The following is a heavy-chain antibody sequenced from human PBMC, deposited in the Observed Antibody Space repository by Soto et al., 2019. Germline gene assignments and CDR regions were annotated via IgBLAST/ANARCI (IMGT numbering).Heavy chain of an antibody. V-gene: IGHV3-74*01. CDR3: ARWFTYGNFDYFDY. CDR2: INSGGGTT. J-gene: IGHJ4*02. Sequence: GGSLRLSCAASGFTFSSYWMHWFRQAPGKGLVWVSRINSGGGTTTYADSVKGRFTISRDNAKNTLYLQMNGLRAEDTTVYYCARWFTYGNFDYFDYWGQGTQVTVSS. CDR1: GFTFSSYW. D-gene: IGHD3-10*01.